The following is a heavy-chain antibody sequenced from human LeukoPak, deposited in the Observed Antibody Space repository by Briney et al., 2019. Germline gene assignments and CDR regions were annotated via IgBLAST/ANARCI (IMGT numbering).Heavy chain of an antibody. J-gene: IGHJ4*02. CDR1: GFTFSSYA. CDR2: ISASGDKT. CDR3: ARAGHCSNGICYTADFDY. D-gene: IGHD2-8*01. V-gene: IGHV3-23*01. Sequence: GGSLRLSCVPSGFTFSSYAMTWVRQPPGMGLEWVAAISASGDKTYYADSVKGRFTISRDNSKNTLYLQMNSLRAEDTAVYYCARAGHCSNGICYTADFDYWGQGTLVTVSS.